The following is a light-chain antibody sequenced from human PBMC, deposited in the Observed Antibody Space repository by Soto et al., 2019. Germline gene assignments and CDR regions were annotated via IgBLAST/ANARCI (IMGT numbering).Light chain of an antibody. V-gene: IGKV1-5*03. CDR2: KAS. Sequence: DMQRTQSPSTLSASVGDRVTITCRASQSISSWLAWYQQKPGKAPKLLIYKASSLESGVPSRFSGSGSGTEFTLTISSLQPDDFATYYCQQYNSYSWTFGQGTKVDIK. J-gene: IGKJ1*01. CDR1: QSISSW. CDR3: QQYNSYSWT.